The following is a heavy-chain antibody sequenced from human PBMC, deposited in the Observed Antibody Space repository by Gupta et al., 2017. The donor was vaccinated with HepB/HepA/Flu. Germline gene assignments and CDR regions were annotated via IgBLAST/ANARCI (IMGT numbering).Heavy chain of an antibody. Sequence: QLQLQESGPGLVKPSETLSLTCTVSGGSISSSSYYWGWIRQPPGKGLEWIGSIYYSGSTYYNPSLKSRVTISVDTSKNQFSLKLSSVTAADTAVYYCASGKSVYPHKEYYFDYWGQGTLVTVSS. CDR2: IYYSGST. V-gene: IGHV4-39*01. D-gene: IGHD3-16*02. CDR1: GGSISSSSYY. J-gene: IGHJ4*02. CDR3: ASGKSVYPHKEYYFDY.